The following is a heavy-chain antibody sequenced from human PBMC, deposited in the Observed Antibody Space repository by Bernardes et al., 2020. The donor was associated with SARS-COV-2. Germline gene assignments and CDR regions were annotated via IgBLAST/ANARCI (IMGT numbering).Heavy chain of an antibody. V-gene: IGHV4-59*01. Sequence: SETLSLTCSVSGDSIGGYYWSWIRQPPGKGLEWIGFIYYTGSTNYNPSPKSRVTMSVDTSKDQFSLKLSSVTAADTAVYYCARTGTTTLTDFGRFDYWGQGTLVTVSS. CDR1: GDSIGGYY. D-gene: IGHD1-7*01. CDR2: IYYTGST. CDR3: ARTGTTTLTDFGRFDY. J-gene: IGHJ4*02.